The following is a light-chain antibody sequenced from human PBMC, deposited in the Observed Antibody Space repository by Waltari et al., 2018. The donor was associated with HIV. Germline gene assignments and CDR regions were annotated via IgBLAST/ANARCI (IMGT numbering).Light chain of an antibody. CDR1: QSLLRNGYNY. CDR2: LAS. J-gene: IGKJ5*01. CDR3: MQSLQSIT. V-gene: IGKV2-28*01. Sequence: DIVMTQSPLSLPVTPGEPASLSCRSSQSLLRNGYNYLDWYLQKPGQTPQLLIFLASNRASGVPDRFSGSGSGTDFTLHISRVEAEDVGVYYCMQSLQSITFGQGTRLDIK.